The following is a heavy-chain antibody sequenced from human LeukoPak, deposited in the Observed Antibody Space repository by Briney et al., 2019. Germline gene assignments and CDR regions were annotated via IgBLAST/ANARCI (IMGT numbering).Heavy chain of an antibody. J-gene: IGHJ4*02. CDR2: ISSSGSST. D-gene: IGHD6-13*01. V-gene: IGHV3-23*01. CDR3: AKGGYSSRAPLDY. CDR1: GFTFSNYA. Sequence: GGSLRLSCEASGFTFSNYAMSWVRQAPGKGLEWVSGISSSGSSTFYADSVKGRFTISRDNSKDTLYLQMNSLRAEDTALYYCAKGGYSSRAPLDYWGQGILVTVSS.